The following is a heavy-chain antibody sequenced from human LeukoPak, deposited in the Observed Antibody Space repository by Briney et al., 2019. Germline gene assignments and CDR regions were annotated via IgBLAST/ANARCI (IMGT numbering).Heavy chain of an antibody. V-gene: IGHV4-4*02. CDR3: ARDQNYYGSGSYPYYYYMDV. CDR1: GGSISSSNW. CDR2: IYHGGST. J-gene: IGHJ6*03. D-gene: IGHD3-10*01. Sequence: SGTLSLTCAVSGGSISSSNWWSWVRPPPGKGLEWIGEIYHGGSTNYNPSLKSRVTISVDKSKNQFSLKLSSVTAADTAVYYCARDQNYYGSGSYPYYYYMDVWGKGTTVTVSS.